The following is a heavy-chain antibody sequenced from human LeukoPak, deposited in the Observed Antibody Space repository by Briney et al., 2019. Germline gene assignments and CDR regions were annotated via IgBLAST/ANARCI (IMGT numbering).Heavy chain of an antibody. Sequence: GGSLRLSCAASGFTFSSYSMNWVRQAPGKGLEWVSSISGGSTYIDYADSVKGRFTISRDNAKNSLYLQMNSLRAEDTAVYYCARDVYYGMDVRGQGTKV. CDR2: ISGGSTYI. J-gene: IGHJ6*02. V-gene: IGHV3-21*01. CDR1: GFTFSSYS. CDR3: ARDVYYGMDV.